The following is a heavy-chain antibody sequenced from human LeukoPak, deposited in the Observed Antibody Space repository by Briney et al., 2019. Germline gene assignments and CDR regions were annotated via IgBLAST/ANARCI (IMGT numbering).Heavy chain of an antibody. CDR3: ARDLNWETY. CDR1: GFTFSSYG. D-gene: IGHD7-27*01. J-gene: IGHJ4*02. CDR2: IKQDGSEK. V-gene: IGHV3-7*01. Sequence: GGSLRLSCAASGFTFSSYGMHWVRQAPGKGLEWVANIKQDGSEKNYVDSVKGRFTISRDNAKNSLYLQMNSLRAEDTAVYYCARDLNWETYWGQGTLVSVSS.